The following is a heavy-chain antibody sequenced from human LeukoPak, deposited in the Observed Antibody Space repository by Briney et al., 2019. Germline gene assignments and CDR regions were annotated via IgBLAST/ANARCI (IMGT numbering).Heavy chain of an antibody. CDR2: INPNSGGT. Sequence: ASVKVSCKASGYTFTGYYMHWVRQAPGQGLEWMGWINPNSGGTKYAQKFQDRVTMTRDTSISTAYMELSRLRSEDTAVYYCARGDSSGYYSYWGQGTLVTVSS. V-gene: IGHV1-2*02. CDR1: GYTFTGYY. D-gene: IGHD3-22*01. J-gene: IGHJ4*02. CDR3: ARGDSSGYYSY.